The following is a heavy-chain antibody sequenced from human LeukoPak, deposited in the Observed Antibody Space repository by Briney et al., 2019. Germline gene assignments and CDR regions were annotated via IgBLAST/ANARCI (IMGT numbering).Heavy chain of an antibody. CDR3: ASGDYGDTDDAFDI. Sequence: GGSLRLSCAASGFTFSSYSMNWVRQAPGKGLEWVSYISSSGSTIYYADSVKGRFTISRDNAKNSLYLQMNSLRAEDTAVYYCASGDYGDTDDAFDIWGQGTMVTVSS. D-gene: IGHD4-17*01. CDR2: ISSSGSTI. J-gene: IGHJ3*02. V-gene: IGHV3-48*04. CDR1: GFTFSSYS.